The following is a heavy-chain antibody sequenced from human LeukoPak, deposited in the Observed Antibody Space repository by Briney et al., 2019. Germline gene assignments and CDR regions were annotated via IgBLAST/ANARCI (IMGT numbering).Heavy chain of an antibody. Sequence: SQTLSLTCTVSGGSISSGSYYWSWIRQPAGKGLEWIGRIYTSGSTNYNPSLKSRVTISVDASKNQFSLKLSSVTAADTAVYYCARDQYYYDSSGYLFDYWGQGTLVTVSS. CDR1: GGSISSGSYY. J-gene: IGHJ4*02. CDR3: ARDQYYYDSSGYLFDY. CDR2: IYTSGST. D-gene: IGHD3-22*01. V-gene: IGHV4-61*02.